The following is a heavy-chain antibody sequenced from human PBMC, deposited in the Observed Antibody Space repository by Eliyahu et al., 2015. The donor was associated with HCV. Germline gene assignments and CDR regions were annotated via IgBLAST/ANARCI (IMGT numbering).Heavy chain of an antibody. V-gene: IGHV4-4*02. CDR3: ARLGYCGRTSCGGFDY. J-gene: IGHJ4*02. CDR2: IFHIGTT. CDR1: GGSISRSNW. D-gene: IGHD2-2*01. Sequence: QVLLQESGPGLVKPSGTLSLTCAGSGGSISRSNWWTWVRXXPGKGLEWIGEIFHIGTTNYNPSLKSRVTISVDKSRNQFSLKLTSVTAADTAVFYCARLGYCGRTSCGGFDYWGQGALVTVSS.